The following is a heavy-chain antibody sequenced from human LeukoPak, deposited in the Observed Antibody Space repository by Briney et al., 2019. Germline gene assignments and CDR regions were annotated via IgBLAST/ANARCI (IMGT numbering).Heavy chain of an antibody. CDR3: ARGHGSSWYNWFDP. V-gene: IGHV4-39*07. J-gene: IGHJ5*02. CDR2: IYYSGST. D-gene: IGHD6-13*01. Sequence: SETLSLTCTVSGGSISSSSYYWGWIRQPPGKGLEWIGSIYYSGSTYYNPSLKSRVTISVDTSKNQFSLKLSSVTAADTAVYYCARGHGSSWYNWFDPWGQGTLVTVSS. CDR1: GGSISSSSYY.